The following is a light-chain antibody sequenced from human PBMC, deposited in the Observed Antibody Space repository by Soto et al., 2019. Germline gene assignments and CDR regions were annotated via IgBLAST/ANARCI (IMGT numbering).Light chain of an antibody. V-gene: IGLV2-14*01. CDR3: SSYTSSSTWV. J-gene: IGLJ3*02. Sequence: QSVLTQPPSVSGAPGQTITISCTGTSSDVGGYNYVSWYQQHPGKAPKLMIYEVSNRPSGDSNRFSGSKSGNTASLTISGLQAEDEADYYCSSYTSSSTWVFGGGTKVTVL. CDR2: EVS. CDR1: SSDVGGYNY.